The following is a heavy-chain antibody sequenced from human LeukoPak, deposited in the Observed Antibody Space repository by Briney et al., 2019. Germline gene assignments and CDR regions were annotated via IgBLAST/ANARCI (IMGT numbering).Heavy chain of an antibody. D-gene: IGHD1-26*01. CDR3: ARRIVGATGAFDI. J-gene: IGHJ3*02. CDR2: IYYSGST. Sequence: PSETLSLTCTVSGGSISSYYWSWIRQPPGKGLEWIGYIYYSGSTNYNPSLKSRVTISVDTSKNQFSLKLSSVTAADTAVYYCARRIVGATGAFDIWGQGTMVTVSS. V-gene: IGHV4-59*08. CDR1: GGSISSYY.